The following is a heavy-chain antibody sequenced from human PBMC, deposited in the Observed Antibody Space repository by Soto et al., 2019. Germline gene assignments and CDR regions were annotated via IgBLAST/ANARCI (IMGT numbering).Heavy chain of an antibody. J-gene: IGHJ3*02. CDR1: GFTFSSYG. V-gene: IGHV3-33*01. D-gene: IGHD3-22*01. CDR3: ARGFDYYDSSGYDAFDI. CDR2: IWYDGSNK. Sequence: QVQLVESGGGVVQPGRSLRLSCAASGFTFSSYGMHWVRQAPGKGLEWVTVIWYDGSNKYYAYSVKGRFTISRDNSKNTLYLQMNSLRAEDTAVYYCARGFDYYDSSGYDAFDIWGQGTMVTVSS.